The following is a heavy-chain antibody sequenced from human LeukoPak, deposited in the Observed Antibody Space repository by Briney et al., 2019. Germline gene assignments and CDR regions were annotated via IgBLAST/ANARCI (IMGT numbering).Heavy chain of an antibody. Sequence: SSVKVSCKASGGTFSSYTISWVRQAPGQGLEWMGRIIPILGIANYAQKFQGRVTITADKSTSTAYMELSSLRSEDTAVYYCARGHYGGNSGSDYWGQGTLVTVSS. D-gene: IGHD4-23*01. J-gene: IGHJ4*02. CDR2: IIPILGIA. CDR3: ARGHYGGNSGSDY. V-gene: IGHV1-69*02. CDR1: GGTFSSYT.